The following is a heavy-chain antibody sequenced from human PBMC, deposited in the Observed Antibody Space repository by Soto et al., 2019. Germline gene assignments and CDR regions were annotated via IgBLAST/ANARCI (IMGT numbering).Heavy chain of an antibody. D-gene: IGHD3-22*01. CDR1: VYSFTSYW. V-gene: IGHV5-51*01. CDR2: IYPGDSDT. Sequence: GESLKISCKGSVYSFTSYWIGWVRQMPGKGLEWMGIIYPGDSDTRYSPSFQGQVTISADKSISTAYLQWSSLKASDTAMSYCAGWGVYYYDSSGSAFDIWGQGTMVTVSS. CDR3: AGWGVYYYDSSGSAFDI. J-gene: IGHJ3*02.